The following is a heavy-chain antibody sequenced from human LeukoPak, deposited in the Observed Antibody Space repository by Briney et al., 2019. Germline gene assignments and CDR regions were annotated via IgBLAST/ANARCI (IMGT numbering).Heavy chain of an antibody. D-gene: IGHD5-18*01. CDR3: ARSVDIAMVTFDY. Sequence: PSETLSLTCTVSGGSISTYYWSWIRQPPGKGLGWIGYIHYSGSIKYNPSLKSRVTISLGTSKNQFSLRLRSVTAADTAVYYCARSVDIAMVTFDYWGQGTLVTVSS. CDR1: GGSISTYY. V-gene: IGHV4-59*01. J-gene: IGHJ4*02. CDR2: IHYSGSI.